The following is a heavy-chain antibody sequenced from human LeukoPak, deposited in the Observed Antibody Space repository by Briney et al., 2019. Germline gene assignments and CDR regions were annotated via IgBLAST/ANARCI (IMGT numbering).Heavy chain of an antibody. D-gene: IGHD2-2*01. V-gene: IGHV4-30-4*01. CDR2: IYYSGST. Sequence: RPSETLSLTCTVSGGSISSGDYYWSWVRQPPGKGLEWIAYIYYSGSTYYNPSLKSRVTISVDTSKNQFSLKLSSVTAADTAVYYCAREVRVPAAMRGYYYYYGMDVWGQGTTVTVSS. CDR1: GGSISSGDYY. CDR3: AREVRVPAAMRGYYYYYGMDV. J-gene: IGHJ6*02.